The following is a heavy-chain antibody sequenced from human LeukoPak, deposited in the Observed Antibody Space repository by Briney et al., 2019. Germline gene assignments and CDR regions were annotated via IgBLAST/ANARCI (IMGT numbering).Heavy chain of an antibody. D-gene: IGHD3-16*01. J-gene: IGHJ2*01. CDR3: ARDLWFDL. V-gene: IGHV1-18*01. CDR1: GYTFNNFG. Sequence: ASVKVSCKTDGYTFNNFGISWVRQAPGQGLEWLGWVSVYDGKTNYAQTVQDRVTMTTDTSTGTAYMDLRSLRSDDTAIYYCARDLWFDLWGRGTLVTVS. CDR2: VSVYDGKT.